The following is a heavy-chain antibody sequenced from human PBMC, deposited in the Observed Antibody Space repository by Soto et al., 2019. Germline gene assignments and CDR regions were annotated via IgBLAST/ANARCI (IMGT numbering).Heavy chain of an antibody. CDR3: ARSWGYCSGGSCYSKLLYGMDV. D-gene: IGHD2-15*01. V-gene: IGHV4-34*01. J-gene: IGHJ6*02. Sequence: PSETLSLTCAVYGGSFSGYYWSWIRQPPGKGLEWIGEINHSGSTNYNPSLKSRVTISVDTSKNQFSLKLSSVTAADTAVYYCARSWGYCSGGSCYSKLLYGMDVWGQGTTVTVSS. CDR1: GGSFSGYY. CDR2: INHSGST.